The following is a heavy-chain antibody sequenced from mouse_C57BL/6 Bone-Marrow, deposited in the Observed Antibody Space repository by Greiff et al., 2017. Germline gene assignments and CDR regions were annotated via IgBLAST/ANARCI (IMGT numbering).Heavy chain of an antibody. V-gene: IGHV5-6*01. CDR1: GFTFSSYG. Sequence: EVHLVESGGDLVKPGGSLKLSCAASGFTFSSYGMSWVRQTPDKRLEWVATISSGGSYTYYPDSVKGRFTISRDNAKNTLYLQMSSLKSEDTAMYYCARHPYYYGSSYDFDYGGQGTTLTVSS. CDR3: ARHPYYYGSSYDFDY. D-gene: IGHD1-1*01. CDR2: ISSGGSYT. J-gene: IGHJ2*01.